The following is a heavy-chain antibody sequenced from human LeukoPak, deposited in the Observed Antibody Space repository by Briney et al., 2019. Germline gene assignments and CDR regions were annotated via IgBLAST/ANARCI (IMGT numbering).Heavy chain of an antibody. D-gene: IGHD3-3*01. V-gene: IGHV3-74*03. J-gene: IGHJ3*02. Sequence: GGSLRLSCAASGFTFSTYWMHWVRQAPGKGLVWVSHINSDGSTTTYADSVKGRFTISRDNAKNTLYLQMNSLRVEDTAVYYCADPFGDIFEIWGRGTMVTVSS. CDR2: INSDGSTT. CDR1: GFTFSTYW. CDR3: ADPFGDIFEI.